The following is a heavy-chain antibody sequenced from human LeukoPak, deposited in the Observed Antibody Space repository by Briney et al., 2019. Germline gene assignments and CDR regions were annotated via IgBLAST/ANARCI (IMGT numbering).Heavy chain of an antibody. J-gene: IGHJ4*02. CDR1: GYSFTSYW. V-gene: IGHV5-51*01. Sequence: GESLKISCKGSGYSFTSYWIGWVRQMPGKGLEWMGIIFPGDSDPRYSPSFQGQVTISADKSISTAYLQWSSLKASDTAIYYCPRRAYTYDMFDYWGQGTLVTVSS. CDR2: IFPGDSDP. CDR3: PRRAYTYDMFDY. D-gene: IGHD5-18*01.